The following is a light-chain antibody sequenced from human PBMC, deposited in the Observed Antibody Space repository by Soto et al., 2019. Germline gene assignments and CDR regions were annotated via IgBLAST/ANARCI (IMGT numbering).Light chain of an antibody. CDR3: AAWDDSLIGYV. V-gene: IGLV1-47*01. CDR2: RNN. Sequence: SVLTQPTSTSGTPGQRVTISCSGSSSNVGSNYVYWYQQLPGTAPKLLIYRNNQRPSGVPDRFSGSKSGTSASLAISGLRSEDEADYYCAAWDDSLIGYVFGTGTKLTVL. CDR1: SSNVGSNY. J-gene: IGLJ1*01.